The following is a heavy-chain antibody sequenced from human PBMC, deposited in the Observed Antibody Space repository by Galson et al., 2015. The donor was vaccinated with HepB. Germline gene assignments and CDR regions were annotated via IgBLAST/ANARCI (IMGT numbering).Heavy chain of an antibody. V-gene: IGHV3-48*02. CDR1: GFTFSSYS. CDR3: ARERGRELFGVVMSPNYYYYYGMDV. J-gene: IGHJ6*02. D-gene: IGHD3-3*01. CDR2: ISSSSSTI. Sequence: SLRLSCAASGFTFSSYSMNWVRQAPGKGLEWVSYISSSSSTIYYADSVKGRFTISRDNAKNSLYLQMNSLRDEDTAVYYCARERGRELFGVVMSPNYYYYYGMDVWGQGTTVTVSS.